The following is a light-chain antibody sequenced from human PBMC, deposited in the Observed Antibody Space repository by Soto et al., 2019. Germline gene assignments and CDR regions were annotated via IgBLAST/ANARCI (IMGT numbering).Light chain of an antibody. V-gene: IGKV3-20*01. CDR3: QQYVISPWT. CDR2: GAS. J-gene: IGKJ1*01. CDR1: ESVSSSY. Sequence: EIVLTQSPGTLSLSPGERATLSCRASESVSSSYLGWYQQKPGQAPRLLIYGASRRATGIPDRFSGSGSGTDFTLTISRLEPEDFAVYYCQQYVISPWTFGQGTKVDVK.